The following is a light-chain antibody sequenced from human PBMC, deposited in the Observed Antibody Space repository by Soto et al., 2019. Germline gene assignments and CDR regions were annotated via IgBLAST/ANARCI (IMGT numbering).Light chain of an antibody. CDR3: QQLNTYPLFT. V-gene: IGKV1-9*01. CDR1: QDISRY. CDR2: AAS. J-gene: IGKJ3*01. Sequence: DIQLTQSPSFLSASVGDRVTITCRASQDISRYLAWYQQKAGKAPKLLIYAASTLQKGVPSRFSGSGSGTEFTLTTSSLQPDDFATSYCQQLNTYPLFTFGPGTEVDI.